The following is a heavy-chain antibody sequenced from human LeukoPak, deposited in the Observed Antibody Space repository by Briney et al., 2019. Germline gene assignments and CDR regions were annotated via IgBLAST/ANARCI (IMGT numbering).Heavy chain of an antibody. Sequence: ASVKVSCKASGYTFTSYYMHWVRQAPGEGLEWMGIINPSGGSTSYAQKFQGRVTMTRDMSTSTVYMELRSLRSDDTAVYYCARGYYGSGSYWGQGTLVTVSS. D-gene: IGHD3-10*01. V-gene: IGHV1-46*01. J-gene: IGHJ4*02. CDR2: INPSGGST. CDR1: GYTFTSYY. CDR3: ARGYYGSGSY.